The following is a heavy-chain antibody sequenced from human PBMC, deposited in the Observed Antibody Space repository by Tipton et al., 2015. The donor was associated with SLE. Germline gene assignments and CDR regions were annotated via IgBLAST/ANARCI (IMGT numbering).Heavy chain of an antibody. CDR1: GGSLSTYY. J-gene: IGHJ4*02. V-gene: IGHV4-59*01. CDR3: ARGPPNSVYYSFAS. CDR2: IYYAGST. D-gene: IGHD3-22*01. Sequence: TLSLTCTVSGGSLSTYYWSWIRQPPGKGLEWIAYIYYAGSTKYNPSLQSRVTISVDTSKKQFSLNLTSVTAADTAIYYCARGPPNSVYYSFASWGPGTLVTVAS.